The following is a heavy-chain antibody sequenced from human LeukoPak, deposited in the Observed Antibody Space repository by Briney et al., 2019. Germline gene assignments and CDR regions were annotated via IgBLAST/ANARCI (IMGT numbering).Heavy chain of an antibody. D-gene: IGHD2-15*01. CDR1: GFTFSSYA. J-gene: IGHJ5*02. V-gene: IGHV3-30*04. CDR2: ISYDGSNK. CDR3: ARGADGVSSNSRGWFDP. Sequence: GRSLRLSCAASGFTFSSYAMHWVRQAPGKGLEWVAVISYDGSNKYYADSVKGRFTISRDHSKNTLYLQMNSLRAEDTAVYSCARGADGVSSNSRGWFDPWGQGTLVTVSS.